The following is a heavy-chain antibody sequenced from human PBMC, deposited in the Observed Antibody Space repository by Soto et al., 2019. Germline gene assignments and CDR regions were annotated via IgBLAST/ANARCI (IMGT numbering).Heavy chain of an antibody. V-gene: IGHV2-5*02. D-gene: IGHD2-15*01. CDR1: GFSLNTSAVG. J-gene: IGHJ6*03. CDR3: SHVLGYCSSVTCYHSVDYMDV. CDR2: VYWDDDK. Sequence: QITLKESGPTLVKPTQTLTLTCTFSGFSLNTSAVGVGWIRQPPGKALEWLALVYWDDDKLYSPSLKSWLTITKDTSKNQVVLTMTNMDPVDTATYFCSHVLGYCSSVTCYHSVDYMDVWGKGTTVTVSS.